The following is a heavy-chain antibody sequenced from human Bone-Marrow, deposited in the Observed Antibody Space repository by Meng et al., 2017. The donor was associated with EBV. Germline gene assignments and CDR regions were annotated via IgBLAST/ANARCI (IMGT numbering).Heavy chain of an antibody. Sequence: AQLLQSGAGVKNPGAALKVSCKASGSTSSPYAHSWVRQAPGQRLDGMGWINVGNGATKYSQKLQGRVTITRDTSASTAYMELRSLRSEDTAMYYCARDSGGDSRNFDPWGQGTLVTVSS. V-gene: IGHV1-3*01. D-gene: IGHD2-15*01. CDR3: ARDSGGDSRNFDP. CDR1: GSTSSPYA. J-gene: IGHJ5*02. CDR2: INVGNGAT.